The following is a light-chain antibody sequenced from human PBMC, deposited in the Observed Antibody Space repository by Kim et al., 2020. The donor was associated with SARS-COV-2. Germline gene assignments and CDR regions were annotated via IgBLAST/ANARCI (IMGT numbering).Light chain of an antibody. Sequence: DIVMTQSPDSLALSLGERATINCKSSQSVLYSSNNKNYLAWYQQKPGQPPTLLIYWASTRESGVPDRYSGSGSGTDFTLTISSLQAEDVAVYYCQQYYSTLQTFVQGTKVDIK. J-gene: IGKJ1*01. CDR2: WAS. CDR3: QQYYSTLQT. V-gene: IGKV4-1*01. CDR1: QSVLYSSNNKNY.